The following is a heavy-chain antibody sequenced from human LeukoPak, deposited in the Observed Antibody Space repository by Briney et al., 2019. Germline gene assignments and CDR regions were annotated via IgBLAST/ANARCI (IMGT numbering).Heavy chain of an antibody. J-gene: IGHJ5*02. D-gene: IGHD3-10*01. CDR2: INHSGST. CDR3: ARGGYYGSGNDFRFDP. CDR1: GGSFSGYY. Sequence: SETLSLTCAVYGGSFSGYYWSWIRQPPGKGLEWIGEINHSGSTNYNPSLKSRVTISVETSKNQCSLKLKSVTAADTAVYYCARGGYYGSGNDFRFDPWGQGTLVTVSS. V-gene: IGHV4-34*01.